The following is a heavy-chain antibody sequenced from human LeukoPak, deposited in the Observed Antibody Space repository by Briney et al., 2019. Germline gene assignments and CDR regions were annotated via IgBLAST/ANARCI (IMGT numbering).Heavy chain of an antibody. CDR3: ARGVVRGVPDY. J-gene: IGHJ4*02. CDR1: GFTVSSNY. CDR2: IYSGGST. V-gene: IGHV3-53*01. D-gene: IGHD3-10*01. Sequence: GGSLSLSCAASGFTVSSNYMSWVRQAPGKGLEWVSVIYSGGSTYYADSVKGRFTISRDNSKNTLYLQMNSLRAEDAAVYYCARGVVRGVPDYWGQGTLVTVSS.